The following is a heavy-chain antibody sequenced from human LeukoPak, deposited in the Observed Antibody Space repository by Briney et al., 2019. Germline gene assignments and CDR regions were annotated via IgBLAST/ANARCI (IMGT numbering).Heavy chain of an antibody. Sequence: ASVKVSCKASGYTFTSYDINWVRQAPGQGLEWMGWMNPNSGDTGYPQKFQGRVTMTRDTSITTAYMELSSLRSEDTAVYYCARDKYRMVRALDYWGQGTLVTVSS. CDR3: ARDKYRMVRALDY. CDR2: MNPNSGDT. CDR1: GYTFTSYD. V-gene: IGHV1-8*01. J-gene: IGHJ4*02. D-gene: IGHD3-10*01.